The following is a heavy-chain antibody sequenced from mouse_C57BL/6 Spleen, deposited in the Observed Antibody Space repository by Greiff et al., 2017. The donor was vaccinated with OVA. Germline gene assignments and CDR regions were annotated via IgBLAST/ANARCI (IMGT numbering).Heavy chain of an antibody. D-gene: IGHD1-1*01. V-gene: IGHV2-6-1*01. Sequence: VKLQESGPGLVAPSQSLSITCTVSGFSLTSYGVHWVRQPPGKGLEWLVVIWSDGSTTYNSALKSRRSISKDNSKSQVFLKMNSLQTDDTAMYYCARQRDYYGSSSYYYAMDYWGQGTSVTVSS. CDR3: ARQRDYYGSSSYYYAMDY. CDR2: IWSDGST. CDR1: GFSLTSYG. J-gene: IGHJ4*01.